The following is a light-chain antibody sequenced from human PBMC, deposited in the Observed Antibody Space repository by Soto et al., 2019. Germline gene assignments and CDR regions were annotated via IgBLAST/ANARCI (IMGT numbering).Light chain of an antibody. J-gene: IGLJ1*01. CDR2: DDS. CDR3: QVWDSSSDHPFV. V-gene: IGLV3-21*02. Sequence: SYELTQPPSVSVAPGQTARITCGGNNIGSKSVHWYQQKPGQAPVLVVYDDSDRPSGIPERFSGSNSGNTATLTISRLEAGDEADYYCQVWDSSSDHPFVFGTGTKLTVL. CDR1: NIGSKS.